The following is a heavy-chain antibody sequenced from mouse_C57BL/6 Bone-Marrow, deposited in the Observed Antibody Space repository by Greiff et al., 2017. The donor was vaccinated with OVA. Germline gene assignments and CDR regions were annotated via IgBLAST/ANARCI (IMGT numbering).Heavy chain of an antibody. J-gene: IGHJ2*01. V-gene: IGHV3-6*01. CDR3: ASLDGYYYCDY. D-gene: IGHD2-3*01. CDR1: GYSITSGYY. Sequence: EVQRVESGPGLVKPSQSLSLTCSVTGYSITSGYYWNWIRQFPGNKLEWMGYISYDGSNNYNPSLKNRISITRDTSKNQFFLKLNSVTTEDTATYYCASLDGYYYCDYWGQGTTLTVSS. CDR2: ISYDGSN.